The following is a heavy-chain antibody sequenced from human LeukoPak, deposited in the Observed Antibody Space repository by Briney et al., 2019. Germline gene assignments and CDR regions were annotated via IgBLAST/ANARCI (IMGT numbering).Heavy chain of an antibody. CDR2: IKQDGSEK. CDR3: AREPMVRGDGMDV. CDR1: GFTFSSYW. D-gene: IGHD3-10*01. Sequence: TGGSLRLSCAASGFTFSSYWMSWVRQAPGKGLEWVANIKQDGSEKYYVDSVKGRFTISRDNAKNSLYLQMNSLRAEDTAVYYCAREPMVRGDGMDVWGQGTTVTVSS. J-gene: IGHJ6*02. V-gene: IGHV3-7*01.